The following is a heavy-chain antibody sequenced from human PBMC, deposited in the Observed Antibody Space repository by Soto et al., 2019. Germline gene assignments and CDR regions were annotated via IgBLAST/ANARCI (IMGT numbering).Heavy chain of an antibody. D-gene: IGHD1-1*01. CDR2: MNVNTDST. J-gene: IGHJ5*02. Sequence: QVQLVQSGAEMKTPGASVKVSCKARGFTFTTNDIHWVRQAPGQRLDWMGWMNVNTDSTDSAEDFEGRLTMTWNTSISTSYMELTELPSEDTAVYYCAREDVEVTSIWLDPWGQGTQLTVSS. V-gene: IGHV1-8*02. CDR3: AREDVEVTSIWLDP. CDR1: GFTFTTND.